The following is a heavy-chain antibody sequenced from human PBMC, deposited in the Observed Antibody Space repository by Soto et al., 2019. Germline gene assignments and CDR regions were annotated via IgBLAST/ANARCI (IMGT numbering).Heavy chain of an antibody. CDR2: MYGSGST. Sequence: QVQLRESGPGLVKASETLSLTCTVSGESISTYYWSWIRQPAGKGLEWIGRMYGSGSTNYSPFLKSRVTMSVETSKNQFSLKLNSVTAADTAVYYCARVLLERRHYFGMDVWGQGTTVIVSS. D-gene: IGHD1-1*01. V-gene: IGHV4-4*07. CDR1: GESISTYY. CDR3: ARVLLERRHYFGMDV. J-gene: IGHJ6*02.